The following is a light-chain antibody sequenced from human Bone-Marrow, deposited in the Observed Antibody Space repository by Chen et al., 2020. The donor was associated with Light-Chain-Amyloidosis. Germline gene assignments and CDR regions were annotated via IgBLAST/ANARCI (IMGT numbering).Light chain of an antibody. CDR2: YNS. CDR1: NVGSKS. V-gene: IGLV3-21*04. Sequence: SYVLTQPPSVSLAPGKTARITCGGDNVGSKSVHWYQQKPGQAPVLVIYYNSDRHSGIPERFSGSKSGNTATLTSSRVEAEDEADYYCQVWVSSSDHVVFGGGTKLAVL. CDR3: QVWVSSSDHVV. J-gene: IGLJ3*02.